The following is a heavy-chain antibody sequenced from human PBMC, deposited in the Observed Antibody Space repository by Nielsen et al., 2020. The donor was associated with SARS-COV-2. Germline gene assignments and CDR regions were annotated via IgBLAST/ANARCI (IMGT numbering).Heavy chain of an antibody. CDR1: GFIVSNNY. D-gene: IGHD2-15*01. CDR2: MYSAGTT. V-gene: IGHV3-53*04. Sequence: GESLKISCAASGFIVSNNYMSWVRQAPGKGLEWVSVMYSAGTTYYADSVKGRFTISRHSSENSLYLQMNSLRAEDTALYYCAKDMYAAAQPVFDYWGQGTLVTVSS. J-gene: IGHJ4*02. CDR3: AKDMYAAAQPVFDY.